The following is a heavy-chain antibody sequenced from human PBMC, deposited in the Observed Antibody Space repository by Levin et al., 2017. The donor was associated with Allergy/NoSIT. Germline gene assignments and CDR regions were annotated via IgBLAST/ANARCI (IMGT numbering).Heavy chain of an antibody. D-gene: IGHD4-17*01. CDR1: GFTFSSYA. J-gene: IGHJ4*02. CDR3: AKDRYGDYVLVGY. V-gene: IGHV3-23*01. CDR2: ISGSGGST. Sequence: SGGSLGLSCAASGFTFSSYAMSWVRQAPGKGLEWVSAISGSGGSTYYADSVKGRFTISRDNSKNTLYLQMNSLRAEDTAVYYCAKDRYGDYVLVGYWGQGTLVTVSS.